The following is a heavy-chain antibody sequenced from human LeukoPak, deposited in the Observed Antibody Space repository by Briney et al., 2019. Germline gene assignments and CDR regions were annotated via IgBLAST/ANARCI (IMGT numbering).Heavy chain of an antibody. CDR3: ARRGDRSAYYYDH. V-gene: IGHV5-51*01. D-gene: IGHD3-22*01. Sequence: GESLKISCKGSGYSFTSYWIAWVRQMPGKGLEWMGIIYAGDSDTRYSPSFQGQVTISADKSITTAYLQWSSLKASDTAMYCCARRGDRSAYYYDHWGQGTLVTVSS. CDR1: GYSFTSYW. CDR2: IYAGDSDT. J-gene: IGHJ5*02.